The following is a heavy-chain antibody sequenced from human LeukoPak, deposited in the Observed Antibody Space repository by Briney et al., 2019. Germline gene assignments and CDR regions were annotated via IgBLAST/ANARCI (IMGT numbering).Heavy chain of an antibody. CDR2: IIPIFGTA. V-gene: IGHV1-69*05. D-gene: IGHD6-13*01. J-gene: IGHJ3*02. CDR3: ARSIAASGLDALDI. Sequence: SVKVSCKASGGTFSSYAISWVRQAPGQGLEWMGRIIPIFGTANYAQKFQGRVTITTDESTSTAYMELSSLRSEDTAVYYCARSIAASGLDALDIWGQGTMVTVSS. CDR1: GGTFSSYA.